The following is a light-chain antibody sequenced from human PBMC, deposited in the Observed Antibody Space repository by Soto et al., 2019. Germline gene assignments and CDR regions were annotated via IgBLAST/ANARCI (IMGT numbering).Light chain of an antibody. Sequence: EIVLTQSPGTLSLSPGEIATLSCRASQSVISSILAWYKQRPGQAPRLLICGAYSRATGIPDRFGGSGSGTDFTLTISRLEPEDFAVYYCQQYGSPPRYTFGQWTKREIK. CDR2: GAY. J-gene: IGKJ2*01. CDR3: QQYGSPPRYT. V-gene: IGKV3-20*01. CDR1: QSVISSI.